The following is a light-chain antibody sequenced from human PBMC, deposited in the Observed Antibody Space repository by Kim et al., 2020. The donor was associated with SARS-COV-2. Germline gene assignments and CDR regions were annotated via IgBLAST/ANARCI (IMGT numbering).Light chain of an antibody. CDR2: DTS. CDR3: QQVNSFPPT. Sequence: DIQMTQSPSSVSASVGDRVTITCRASQDISSWLAWYQQKPGKAPKLLIYDTSSLQSGVPSRFSGSGSGTDFALTISSLQPEDFASYYCQQVNSFPPTFGQGTKVDIK. J-gene: IGKJ1*01. V-gene: IGKV1-12*01. CDR1: QDISSW.